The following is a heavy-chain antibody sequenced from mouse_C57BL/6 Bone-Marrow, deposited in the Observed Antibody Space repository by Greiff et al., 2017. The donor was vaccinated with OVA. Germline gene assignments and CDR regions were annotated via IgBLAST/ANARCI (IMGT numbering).Heavy chain of an antibody. Sequence: EVQLQQSGPELVKPGASVKISCKASGYTLTDYYMNWVKQSHGKSLEWIGDINPNNGGTSYNQKFKGKATFTVDKSSSTAYMELRSLTSEDSSVYYCASGYDGYYAWFAYWGQGTLVTVSA. CDR3: ASGYDGYYAWFAY. CDR1: GYTLTDYY. J-gene: IGHJ3*01. D-gene: IGHD2-3*01. CDR2: INPNNGGT. V-gene: IGHV1-26*01.